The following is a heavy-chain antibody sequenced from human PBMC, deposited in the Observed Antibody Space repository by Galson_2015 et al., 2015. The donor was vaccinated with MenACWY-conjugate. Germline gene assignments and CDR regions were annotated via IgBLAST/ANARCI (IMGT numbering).Heavy chain of an antibody. CDR3: TRDRDVGGSRWWFDP. V-gene: IGHV3-15*01. CDR1: GLTFSNVW. J-gene: IGHJ5*02. Sequence: SLRLSRATSGLTFSNVWMSWVRQAPGKGLEWVARIKCRTDGGTTDYATPVKGRFTILRDDSTNTLYLQVNSLKIEDTAMYFCTRDRDVGGSRWWFDPWGQGTLVTVSS. D-gene: IGHD2-15*01. CDR2: IKCRTDGGTT.